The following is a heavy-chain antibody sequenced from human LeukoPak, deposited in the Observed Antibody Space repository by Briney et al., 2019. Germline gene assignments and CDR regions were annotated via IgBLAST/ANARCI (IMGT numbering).Heavy chain of an antibody. CDR2: IDPSDSYT. D-gene: IGHD3-10*01. CDR1: GYSFTSYW. Sequence: GESLRISCKGSGYSFTSYWISWVRQLPGKGLEWMGRIDPSDSYTNYSPSFQGHVAISADKSISTAYLQWSSLKASDTAMYYCARGFYGSGSPFDYWGQGTLVTVSS. CDR3: ARGFYGSGSPFDY. V-gene: IGHV5-10-1*01. J-gene: IGHJ4*02.